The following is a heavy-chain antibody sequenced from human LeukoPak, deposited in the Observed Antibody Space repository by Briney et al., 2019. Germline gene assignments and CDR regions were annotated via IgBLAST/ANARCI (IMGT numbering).Heavy chain of an antibody. D-gene: IGHD1-26*01. CDR1: GFGFSNDG. CDR3: AKEEGWGVNSFDM. J-gene: IGHJ3*02. V-gene: IGHV3-30*18. Sequence: GVCLRRSSAASGFGFSNDGMNWVRPAPGKGPGWGARISSDGRTQVYTDSAQGRFTISSENLKNTLNLQMDYLEAENTAVYYCAKEEGWGVNSFDMGGQGTMVTVSS. CDR2: ISSDGRTQ.